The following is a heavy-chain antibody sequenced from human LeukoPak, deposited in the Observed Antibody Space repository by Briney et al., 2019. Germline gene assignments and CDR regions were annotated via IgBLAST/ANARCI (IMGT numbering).Heavy chain of an antibody. CDR2: FNPDSGGT. Sequence: ASVKVSCKASGYTFTGYYMHWVRQAPGQGLEWMGWFNPDSGGTHYAQKFQGRVTMTRDTSIGTAYMELNRLRSDDTAVYYCARQQQLLDYWGQGTLVTVSS. J-gene: IGHJ4*02. CDR1: GYTFTGYY. D-gene: IGHD6-13*01. V-gene: IGHV1-2*02. CDR3: ARQQQLLDY.